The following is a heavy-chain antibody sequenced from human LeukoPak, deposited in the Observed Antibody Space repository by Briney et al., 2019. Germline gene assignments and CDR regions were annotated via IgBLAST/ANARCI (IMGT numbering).Heavy chain of an antibody. CDR2: INHRGST. D-gene: IGHD6-19*01. CDR1: GGSFSGYY. CDR3: ARVSPGIAVAGTLRNNWFDP. Sequence: PSETLSLTCAVYGGSFSGYYWSWIRQPPWKGPEWIGEINHRGSTNYNPSLKSRVSISVDASKNQFSLNLSSVSAAATAVYYCARVSPGIAVAGTLRNNWFDPWGQGTLVTVSS. V-gene: IGHV4-34*01. J-gene: IGHJ5*02.